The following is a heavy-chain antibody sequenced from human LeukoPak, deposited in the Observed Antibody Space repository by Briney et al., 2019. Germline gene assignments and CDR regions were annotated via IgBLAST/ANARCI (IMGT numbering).Heavy chain of an antibody. Sequence: SETLSLTCTVSGGSISSGGYYWSWNRQHPGKGLEWIGYIYYSGSTYYNPSLKSRVTISVDTSKNQFSLKLSSVTAADTAVYYCAREVGGAAAGPHLTHWGQGTLVTVSS. CDR1: GGSISSGGYY. CDR3: AREVGGAAAGPHLTH. J-gene: IGHJ4*02. CDR2: IYYSGST. D-gene: IGHD6-13*01. V-gene: IGHV4-31*03.